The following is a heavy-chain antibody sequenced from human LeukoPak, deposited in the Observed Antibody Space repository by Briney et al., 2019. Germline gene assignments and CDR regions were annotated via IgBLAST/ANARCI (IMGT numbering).Heavy chain of an antibody. J-gene: IGHJ4*02. CDR2: ISGSGGST. D-gene: IGHD6-13*01. V-gene: IGHV3-23*01. CDR3: ATNPKQQLIWLAHYYHDY. Sequence: PGGSLRLSCAASGFTFSSYAMSWVRQAPGKGLEWVSAISGSGGSTYYADSVKGRFTISRDNSKNTLYLQMNSLRAEDTAVYYCATNPKQQLIWLAHYYHDYWGQGTLVTVSS. CDR1: GFTFSSYA.